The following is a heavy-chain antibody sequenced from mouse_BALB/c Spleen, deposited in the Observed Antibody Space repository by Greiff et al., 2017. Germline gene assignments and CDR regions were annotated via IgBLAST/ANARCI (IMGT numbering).Heavy chain of an antibody. CDR1: GFDFSRYW. V-gene: IGHV4-1*02. J-gene: IGHJ3*01. CDR2: INPDSSTI. Sequence: EVKLLESGGGLVQPGGSLKLSCAASGFDFSRYWMSWVRQAPGKGLEWIGEINPDSSTINYTPSLKDKFIISRDNAKNTLYLQMSKVRSEDTALYYCARRRRDYGNYVEFAYWGQGTLVTVSA. CDR3: ARRRRDYGNYVEFAY. D-gene: IGHD2-1*01.